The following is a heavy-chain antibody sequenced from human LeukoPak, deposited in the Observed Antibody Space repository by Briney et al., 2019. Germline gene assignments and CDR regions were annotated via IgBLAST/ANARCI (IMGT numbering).Heavy chain of an antibody. CDR3: ATHIAVAGTSSPNYYYYYYMDV. D-gene: IGHD6-19*01. V-gene: IGHV7-4-1*02. Sequence: GASVKVSCKASGYTFTGYYMHWVRQAPGQGLEWMGWINTNTGNPTYAQGFTGRFVFSLDTSVSTAYLQISSLKAEDTAVYYCATHIAVAGTSSPNYYYYYYMDVWGKGTTVTVSS. CDR1: GYTFTGYY. J-gene: IGHJ6*03. CDR2: INTNTGNP.